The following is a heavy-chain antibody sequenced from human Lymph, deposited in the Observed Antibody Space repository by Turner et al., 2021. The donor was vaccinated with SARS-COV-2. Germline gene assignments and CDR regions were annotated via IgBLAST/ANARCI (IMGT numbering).Heavy chain of an antibody. CDR1: GGSISSYY. Sequence: QVQLQESGPGLVKPSETLSLTCNVSGGSISSYYWSWIRQPPGKGLEWIGYIYYSGSTNYNPSLKSRVTISVDTSKNQFSLKLSSVTAADTAVYYCASYYYDSSGYSYGFDYWGQGTLVTVSS. D-gene: IGHD3-22*01. V-gene: IGHV4-59*08. J-gene: IGHJ4*02. CDR3: ASYYYDSSGYSYGFDY. CDR2: IYYSGST.